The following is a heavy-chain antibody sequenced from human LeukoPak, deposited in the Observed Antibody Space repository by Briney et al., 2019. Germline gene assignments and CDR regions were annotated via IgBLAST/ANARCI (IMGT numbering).Heavy chain of an antibody. V-gene: IGHV4-61*01. D-gene: IGHD5-18*01. J-gene: IGHJ4*02. CDR2: IYYSGST. CDR1: GGSVSSGSYY. Sequence: SETLSLTCTVSGGSVSSGSYYWSWIRQPPGKGLEWIGYIYYSGSTNYNPSLKSRVTISVDASKNQFSLKLSSVTAADTAVYHCAREAMYSYGNNFDYWGQGTLVTVSS. CDR3: AREAMYSYGNNFDY.